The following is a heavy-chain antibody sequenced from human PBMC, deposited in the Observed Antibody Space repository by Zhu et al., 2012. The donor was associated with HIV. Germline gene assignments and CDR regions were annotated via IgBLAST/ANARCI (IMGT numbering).Heavy chain of an antibody. CDR1: GGSFSNYY. V-gene: IGHV4-59*01. CDR2: VYYTGTT. D-gene: IGHD3-22*01. CDR3: ARLRDTSGYYYPFDY. J-gene: IGHJ4*02. Sequence: QVQIQEWGTKLLKPAETLALTCAEYGGSFSNYYWSWIRQSPGKGLEWIGYVYYTGTTNYNPSLKSRVTISLDMSKNQFSLKLTSVTAADTAVYYCARLRDTSGYYYPFDYWGQGTLVTVSS.